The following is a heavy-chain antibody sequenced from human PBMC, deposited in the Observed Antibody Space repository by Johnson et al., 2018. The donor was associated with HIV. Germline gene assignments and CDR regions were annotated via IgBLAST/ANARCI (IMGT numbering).Heavy chain of an antibody. V-gene: IGHV3-23*04. D-gene: IGHD6-6*01. CDR3: AKSSSSFGAFDI. J-gene: IGHJ3*02. Sequence: VQLVESGGGVVRPGGSLRLSCAASGFTFSSYAMSWVRQAPGKGLEWVSAISGSGGSTYYADSVKGRFTISRDNSKNMLYLQMNSLRAEDTAVYYCAKSSSSFGAFDIWGQGTMVTVSS. CDR1: GFTFSSYA. CDR2: ISGSGGST.